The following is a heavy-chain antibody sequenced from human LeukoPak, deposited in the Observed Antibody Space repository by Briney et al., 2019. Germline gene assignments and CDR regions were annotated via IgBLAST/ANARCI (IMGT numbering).Heavy chain of an antibody. D-gene: IGHD3-10*02. CDR2: ISSSGSTI. Sequence: GGSLRLSCAASVFTFSSYEMNWVRQAPGKGLEWVSYISSSGSTIYYADSVKGRFTISRDNAKNSLHLQMNSLRAEDTAVYYCAELGITMIGGVWGKGTTVTISS. V-gene: IGHV3-48*03. CDR3: AELGITMIGGV. CDR1: VFTFSSYE. J-gene: IGHJ6*04.